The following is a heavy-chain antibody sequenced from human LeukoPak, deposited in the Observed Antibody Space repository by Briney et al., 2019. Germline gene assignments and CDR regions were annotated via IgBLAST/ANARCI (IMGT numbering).Heavy chain of an antibody. CDR1: GYTFTGYY. D-gene: IGHD6-19*01. CDR3: ARGRRRVAGAVKINDAFDI. Sequence: GASVKVSCKASGYTFTGYYIHWVRQAPGQGLEWMGWINPNSGGTNYAQKFQGRVTMTRDTSISTAYMELSRLRSDDTALYYCARGRRRVAGAVKINDAFDIWGQGTMVTVSS. V-gene: IGHV1-2*02. J-gene: IGHJ3*02. CDR2: INPNSGGT.